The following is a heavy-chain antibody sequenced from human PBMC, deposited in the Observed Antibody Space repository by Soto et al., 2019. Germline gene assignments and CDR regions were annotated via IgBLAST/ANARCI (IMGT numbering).Heavy chain of an antibody. Sequence: ASVKVSCKASGYTFTSYDINWVRQATGQGLEWMGWMNPNSGNTGYAQKFQGRVTITRNTSTSTAYMELSSLRSEDTAVYYCARDVETLRKQGILGYWGQGTLVTVSS. CDR3: ARDVETLRKQGILGY. J-gene: IGHJ4*02. CDR2: MNPNSGNT. V-gene: IGHV1-8*01. D-gene: IGHD6-13*01. CDR1: GYTFTSYD.